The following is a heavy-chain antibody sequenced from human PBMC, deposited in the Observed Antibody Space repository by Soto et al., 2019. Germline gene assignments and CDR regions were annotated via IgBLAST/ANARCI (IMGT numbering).Heavy chain of an antibody. V-gene: IGHV3-15*07. Sequence: PGGSLRLSCAASGFTFSNAWMNWVRQAPGKGLEWVGRIKSKTDGGTTDYAAPVKGRFTISRDDSKNTLYLQMNSLKTEVTAVYYCTTLSITIFGVVLMDVWGQGTTVTVSS. CDR1: GFTFSNAW. CDR3: TTLSITIFGVVLMDV. D-gene: IGHD3-3*01. J-gene: IGHJ6*02. CDR2: IKSKTDGGTT.